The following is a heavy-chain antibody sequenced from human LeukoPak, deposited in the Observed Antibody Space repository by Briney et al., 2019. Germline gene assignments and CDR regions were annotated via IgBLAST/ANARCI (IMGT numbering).Heavy chain of an antibody. CDR1: GASIXSGDYY. J-gene: IGHJ3*02. Sequence: LXLTXTVXGASIXSGDYYWSWIRQPPXRGLEWIGYIYDSGSTYYNPSLKSRITISVDTSENRFSLKLSSVTATDTAVYYCARDCSGGSCYGAFDIWGQGTMVTVSS. D-gene: IGHD2-15*01. CDR2: IYDSGST. CDR3: ARDCSGGSCYGAFDI. V-gene: IGHV4-30-4*01.